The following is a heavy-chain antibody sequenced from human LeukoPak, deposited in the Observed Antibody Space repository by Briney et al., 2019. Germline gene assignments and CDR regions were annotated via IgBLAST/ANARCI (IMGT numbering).Heavy chain of an antibody. CDR2: IYHSGST. J-gene: IGHJ4*02. CDR1: GYSISSGYF. Sequence: TSETLSLTCTVSGYSISSGYFWGWMRQPPGKGLEWIGSIYHSGSTYYNPSLKSRVTISVDTSKNQFSLKLSSVTAADTAVYYCARDRIYGSGSDHFDYWGQGTLVTVSS. D-gene: IGHD3-10*01. CDR3: ARDRIYGSGSDHFDY. V-gene: IGHV4-38-2*02.